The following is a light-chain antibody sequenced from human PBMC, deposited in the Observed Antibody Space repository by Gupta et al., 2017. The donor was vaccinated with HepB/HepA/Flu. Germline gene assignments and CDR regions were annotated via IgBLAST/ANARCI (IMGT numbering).Light chain of an antibody. Sequence: QSVLTQPPSASGTPGQRVTIPCSGSSSNIGSNPVNWYQQLPGKAPKLLIYSDNQRPSGVPDRFSGSKSGTTDSLAISGLQSEDEAEYYCEASDDSLIGQVFGTGTKVTVL. CDR1: SSNIGSNP. CDR3: EASDDSLIGQV. CDR2: SDN. J-gene: IGLJ1*01. V-gene: IGLV1-44*01.